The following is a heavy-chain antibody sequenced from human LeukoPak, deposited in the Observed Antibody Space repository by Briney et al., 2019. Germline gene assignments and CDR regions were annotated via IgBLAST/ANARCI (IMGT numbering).Heavy chain of an antibody. Sequence: SGPTLVKPTQTLTLTCTFSGFSLSTSGVGVGWIRQPPGKALEWLALIHWNDDKRYSPSLKSRLTITKDTSKNQVVLTMTNMDPVDTATYYCAHSQVVAARNWFDPWGQGTLVAVSS. CDR1: GFSLSTSGVG. V-gene: IGHV2-5*01. J-gene: IGHJ5*02. D-gene: IGHD2-15*01. CDR3: AHSQVVAARNWFDP. CDR2: IHWNDDK.